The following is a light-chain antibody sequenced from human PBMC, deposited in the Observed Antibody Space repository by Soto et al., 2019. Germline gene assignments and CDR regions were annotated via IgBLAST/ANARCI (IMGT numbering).Light chain of an antibody. V-gene: IGLV2-14*03. CDR3: NSYTTSSTSV. Sequence: QSVLTQPASVSGSPGQSITISCTGTSSDVGSYNFVSWYQQYPGKAPKLVIYDVTNRPSGVSDRFSGSKSGNTASLTISGLQAEDEANYYCNSYTTSSTSVFGGGTKVTVL. CDR1: SSDVGSYNF. J-gene: IGLJ3*02. CDR2: DVT.